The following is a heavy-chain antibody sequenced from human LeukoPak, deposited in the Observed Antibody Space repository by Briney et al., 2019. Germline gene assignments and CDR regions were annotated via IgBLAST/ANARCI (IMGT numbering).Heavy chain of an antibody. CDR2: IIPIFGTA. Sequence: GASVKVSCKASGGTFSSYAISWVRQAPGQGLEWLGGIIPIFGTANYAQKFQGRVTITADESTSTAYMELSSLRSEDTAVYYCATLYYYDSSGYYRNWGQGTLVTVSS. CDR1: GGTFSSYA. CDR3: ATLYYYDSSGYYRN. V-gene: IGHV1-69*13. J-gene: IGHJ4*02. D-gene: IGHD3-22*01.